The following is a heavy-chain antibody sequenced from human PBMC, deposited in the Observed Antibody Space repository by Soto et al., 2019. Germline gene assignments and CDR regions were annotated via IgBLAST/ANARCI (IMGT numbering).Heavy chain of an antibody. CDR3: AKDETYCGGDCYPKGFDY. D-gene: IGHD2-21*02. CDR2: ISGSGGST. J-gene: IGHJ4*02. CDR1: GFTFSSYA. V-gene: IGHV3-23*01. Sequence: TGGSLRLSCAASGFTFSSYAMSWVRRAPGKGLEWVSAISGSGGSTYYADSVKGRFTISRDNSKNTLYLQMNSLRAEDTAVYYCAKDETYCGGDCYPKGFDYWGQGTLVTVSS.